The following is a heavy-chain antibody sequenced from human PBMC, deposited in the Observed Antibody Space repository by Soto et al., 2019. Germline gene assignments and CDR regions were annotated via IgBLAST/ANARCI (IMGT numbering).Heavy chain of an antibody. D-gene: IGHD3-10*02. Sequence: QVVQSGAEVKKPGSSVKVSCKASGGTFNRQAFSWVRQAPGQGLEWMGGFIPIFGTTDYSQKFQGSVTITADEATSTAYMELSSRTSDDTAVYYCARVDSSMFEGGEWFDPWGQGTLVTVSS. CDR2: FIPIFGTT. V-gene: IGHV1-69*12. CDR1: GGTFNRQA. J-gene: IGHJ5*02. CDR3: ARVDSSMFEGGEWFDP.